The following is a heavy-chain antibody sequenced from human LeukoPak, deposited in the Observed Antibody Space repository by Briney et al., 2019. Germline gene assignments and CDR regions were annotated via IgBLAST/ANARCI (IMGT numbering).Heavy chain of an antibody. J-gene: IGHJ3*02. Sequence: PGGSLRLSCAASGFTFSSYGMHWVRQAPGKGLEWVAFIRYDGSNKYYAGSVKGRFTISRDNSKNTLYLQMNSLRAEDTAVYYCAKDQGLVLLLNDAFDIWGQGTMVTVSS. CDR2: IRYDGSNK. V-gene: IGHV3-30*02. D-gene: IGHD3-10*01. CDR3: AKDQGLVLLLNDAFDI. CDR1: GFTFSSYG.